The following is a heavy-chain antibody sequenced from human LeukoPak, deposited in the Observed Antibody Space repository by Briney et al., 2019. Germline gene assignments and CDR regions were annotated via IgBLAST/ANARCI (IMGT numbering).Heavy chain of an antibody. CDR2: INPNSGGT. CDR3: ARVVVFGSRVDY. V-gene: IGHV1-2*02. D-gene: IGHD2-21*01. Sequence: GASVKVSCKASGHTFTGYYMHWVRQAPGQGLEWMGWINPNSGGTNYAQKFQGRDTMTRDTSISTAYMELSRLRSDDTAVYYCARVVVFGSRVDYWGQGTLVTVSS. CDR1: GHTFTGYY. J-gene: IGHJ4*02.